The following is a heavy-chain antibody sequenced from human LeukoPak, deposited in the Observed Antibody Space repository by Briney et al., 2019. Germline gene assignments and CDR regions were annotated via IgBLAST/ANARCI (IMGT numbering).Heavy chain of an antibody. Sequence: GGTLRLSCAASGFTFSSHGINWVRQAPGKGLEWVSGISPSGDITYYTDSVQGRFTISRDNSKNMMYVQMNSLRAEDTAVYYCAKGGTSIAARQVHYYYMDVWGKGTTVTVSS. CDR1: GFTFSSHG. CDR2: ISPSGDIT. CDR3: AKGGTSIAARQVHYYYMDV. V-gene: IGHV3-23*01. D-gene: IGHD6-6*01. J-gene: IGHJ6*03.